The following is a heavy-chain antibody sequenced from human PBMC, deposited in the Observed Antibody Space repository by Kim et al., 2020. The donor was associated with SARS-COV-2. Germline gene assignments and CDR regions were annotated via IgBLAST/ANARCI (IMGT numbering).Heavy chain of an antibody. CDR1: GGSISSSSYY. J-gene: IGHJ6*02. D-gene: IGHD3-10*01. CDR2: IYYSGST. CDR3: ASHSPSYHYYYGSGSKLYGMDV. Sequence: SETLSLTCTVSGGSISSSSYYWGWIRQPPGKGLEWIGSIYYSGSTYYNPSLKSRVTISVDTSKNQFSLKLSSVTAADTAVYYCASHSPSYHYYYGSGSKLYGMDVWGQGTTVTVSS. V-gene: IGHV4-39*01.